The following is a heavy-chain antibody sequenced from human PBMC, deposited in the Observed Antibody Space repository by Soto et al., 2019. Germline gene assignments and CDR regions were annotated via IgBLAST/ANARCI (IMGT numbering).Heavy chain of an antibody. CDR1: GGSISSYY. D-gene: IGHD4-17*01. CDR2: IYYSGST. Sequence: SETLSLTCTVSGGSISSYYWSWIRQPPGKGLEWIGYIYYSGSTNYNPSLKSRVTISVDTSKNQFSLKLSSVTAADTAVYYCARSDTVTTRRSYYFDYWGQGNLVTVSS. CDR3: ARSDTVTTRRSYYFDY. J-gene: IGHJ4*02. V-gene: IGHV4-59*01.